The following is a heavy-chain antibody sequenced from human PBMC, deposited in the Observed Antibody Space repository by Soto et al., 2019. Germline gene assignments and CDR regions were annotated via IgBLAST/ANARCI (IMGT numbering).Heavy chain of an antibody. V-gene: IGHV3-23*01. CDR3: AKDQRGYCSSISCYVYDY. CDR1: GFTFSNYA. J-gene: IGHJ4*02. D-gene: IGHD2-2*01. Sequence: GGSLRLSCAASGFTFSNYAMSWVRQAPGKGLEWVSSISSSGGNTYYADSVKGRFTISRDNSKNALYLQMDSLRAEDTAVYYCAKDQRGYCSSISCYVYDYWGQGTQVTVSS. CDR2: ISSSGGNT.